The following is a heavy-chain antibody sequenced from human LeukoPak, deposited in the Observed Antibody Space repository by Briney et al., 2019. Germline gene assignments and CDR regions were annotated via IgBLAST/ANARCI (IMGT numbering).Heavy chain of an antibody. Sequence: PGGSLRLSCAASGFTFSNAWMSWVRQAPGKGLEWVGRIKSKTDGGTTDYAAPVKGRFTISRDDSKNTLYLQMNSLKAEDTAVYYCTTDPTSAIFYYWGQGTLVTVSS. CDR2: IKSKTDGGTT. CDR1: GFTFSNAW. CDR3: TTDPTSAIFYY. J-gene: IGHJ4*02. V-gene: IGHV3-15*01.